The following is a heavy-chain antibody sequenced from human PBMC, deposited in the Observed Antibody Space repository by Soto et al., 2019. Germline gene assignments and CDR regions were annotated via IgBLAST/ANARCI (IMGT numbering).Heavy chain of an antibody. J-gene: IGHJ6*02. Sequence: SGVEVKEPGASVKVSCKALGYSFTSYGISWVRQAPGQGLEWMGWISTDNGNTNYAHNLQGRVTMTTDTSTSTAYMELWSLRSDDTAVYYCARDVPDTGLFFYYYGMDVWGQGTTVTVSS. D-gene: IGHD2-21*01. CDR1: GYSFTSYG. V-gene: IGHV1-18*01. CDR3: ARDVPDTGLFFYYYGMDV. CDR2: ISTDNGNT.